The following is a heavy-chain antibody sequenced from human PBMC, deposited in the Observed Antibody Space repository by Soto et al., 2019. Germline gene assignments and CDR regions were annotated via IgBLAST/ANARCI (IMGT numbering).Heavy chain of an antibody. CDR3: VRGIAVAGTYYYYGMDV. D-gene: IGHD6-19*01. Sequence: GESLKISCQSSGYSFSSYWIVWVRQMPGKGLEWMGIIYPNDSKVKYNPSVQGQVTISADKSISTAYLQWSSLKASDTAMYYCVRGIAVAGTYYYYGMDVWGQGTTVTVSS. V-gene: IGHV5-51*01. CDR1: GYSFSSYW. CDR2: IYPNDSKV. J-gene: IGHJ6*02.